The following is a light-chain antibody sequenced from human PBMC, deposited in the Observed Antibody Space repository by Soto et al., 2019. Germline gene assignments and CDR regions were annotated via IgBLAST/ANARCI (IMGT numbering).Light chain of an antibody. J-gene: IGLJ2*01. Sequence: QSVLTQPPSVSGTPGHKVSISCSGSTSNLGGNTVNWYQQLPGTAPKLLIYTNNHRPSGVPDRFSGSKSGTSASLAISDLRSEDEADFYCAAWDDSLNAVVFGGGTQLTVL. V-gene: IGLV1-44*01. CDR1: TSNLGGNT. CDR3: AAWDDSLNAVV. CDR2: TNN.